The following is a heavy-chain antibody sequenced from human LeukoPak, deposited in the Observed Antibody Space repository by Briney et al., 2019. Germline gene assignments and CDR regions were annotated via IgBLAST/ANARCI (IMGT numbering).Heavy chain of an antibody. V-gene: IGHV3-30*04. CDR3: ARDGNGFNSGWSAFFDY. CDR2: ISYDGSNE. J-gene: IGHJ4*01. Sequence: QPGGSLRLSCAAPGFTFSSYAIHWVRQAPGKGLEWVAVISYDGSNEYYADSVKGRFIISRDDSWNTLYLQMNSLRGEDTALYYCARDGNGFNSGWSAFFDYWGQGTLVTVSS. CDR1: GFTFSSYA. D-gene: IGHD6-19*01.